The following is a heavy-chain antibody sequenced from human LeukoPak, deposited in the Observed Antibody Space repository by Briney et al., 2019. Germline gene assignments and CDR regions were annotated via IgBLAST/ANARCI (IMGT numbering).Heavy chain of an antibody. D-gene: IGHD6-13*01. CDR3: ARLAYSRTFDY. V-gene: IGHV3-66*04. Sequence: GGSLRLSCAASGFTVSSNYMSWVRQAPGKGLEWVSVIYSGGSTYYADSVKGRFTISRDNSKNTLYLQMNSLRAEDTAVYYCARLAYSRTFDYWGQGTLVTVSS. J-gene: IGHJ4*02. CDR1: GFTVSSNY. CDR2: IYSGGST.